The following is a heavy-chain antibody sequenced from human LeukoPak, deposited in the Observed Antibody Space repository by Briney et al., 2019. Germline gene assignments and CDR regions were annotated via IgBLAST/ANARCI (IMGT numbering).Heavy chain of an antibody. CDR3: ARVNPQGAFDI. J-gene: IGHJ3*02. Sequence: GGSLRLSCVASGFTFSDYYMSCIRQAPGKGLECVSYISISGSTIYYSDSVKGRFTISRDNAKNSLYLQMNSLRAEDTAVYYCARVNPQGAFDIWGQGTMVTVSS. CDR2: ISISGSTI. CDR1: GFTFSDYY. V-gene: IGHV3-11*04. D-gene: IGHD1-14*01.